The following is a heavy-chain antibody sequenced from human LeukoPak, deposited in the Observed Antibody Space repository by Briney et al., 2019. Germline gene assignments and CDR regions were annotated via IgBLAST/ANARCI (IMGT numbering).Heavy chain of an antibody. V-gene: IGHV4-59*12. D-gene: IGHD3-10*01. CDR1: GGSISSYY. CDR3: ARDRVEAVDAFDI. J-gene: IGHJ3*02. Sequence: SETLSLTCTVSGGSISSYYWSWIRQPPGKGLEWIGYIYYSGSTNYNPSLKSRVTISVDTSKNQFSLKLSSVTAADTAVYYCARDRVEAVDAFDIWGQGTMVTVSS. CDR2: IYYSGST.